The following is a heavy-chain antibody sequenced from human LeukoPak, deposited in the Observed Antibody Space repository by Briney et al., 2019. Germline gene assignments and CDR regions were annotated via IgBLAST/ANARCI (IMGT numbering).Heavy chain of an antibody. D-gene: IGHD3-10*01. CDR1: GDSISSSSYY. CDR2: IYNSGST. Sequence: SETLSLTCTVSGDSISSSSYYWGGIRQPPGKGLEWIGSIYNSGSTYYNPSLKSRLTISVDTSKNQFSPNLYSVTAADPAVYYCARHYYGSGINWFDPWGQGTLVTVSS. V-gene: IGHV4-39*01. CDR3: ARHYYGSGINWFDP. J-gene: IGHJ5*02.